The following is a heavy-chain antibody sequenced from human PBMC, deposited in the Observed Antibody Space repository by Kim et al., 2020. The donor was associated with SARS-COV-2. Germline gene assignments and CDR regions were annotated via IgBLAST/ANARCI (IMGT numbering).Heavy chain of an antibody. V-gene: IGHV1-2*02. CDR3: ARRGIAAASVYWYFDL. D-gene: IGHD6-13*01. Sequence: KFQGRVTMTRDTSISTAYMELSRLRSDDTAVYYCARRGIAAASVYWYFDLWGRGTLVTVSS. J-gene: IGHJ2*01.